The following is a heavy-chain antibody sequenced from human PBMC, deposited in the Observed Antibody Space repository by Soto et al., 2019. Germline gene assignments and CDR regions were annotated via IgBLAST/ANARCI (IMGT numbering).Heavy chain of an antibody. J-gene: IGHJ3*02. CDR1: GYTFTGYY. V-gene: IGHV1-2*02. CDR3: AKLYDFWSGDDAFDI. Sequence: ASVKVSCKASGYTFTGYYMHWARQAPGQGLEWMGWINPNSGGTNYAQKFQGRVTMNRDTSISTAYMELSRLRSDDTAVYYCAKLYDFWSGDDAFDIWGQGTMVTVS. D-gene: IGHD3-3*01. CDR2: INPNSGGT.